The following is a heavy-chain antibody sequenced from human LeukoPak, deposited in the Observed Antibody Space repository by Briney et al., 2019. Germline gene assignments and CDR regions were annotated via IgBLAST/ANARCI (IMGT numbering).Heavy chain of an antibody. Sequence: GGSLRLSCAASGFTFSTYAMHWVRQAPGKGLEWVTFIRFNGSVEYYADSVKGRFTVSRDNFKNTLYLQMNSLRAEDTAVYYCARDTGSWYHDYWGQGTLVTVSS. CDR2: IRFNGSVE. V-gene: IGHV3-30*02. D-gene: IGHD6-13*01. CDR3: ARDTGSWYHDY. CDR1: GFTFSTYA. J-gene: IGHJ4*02.